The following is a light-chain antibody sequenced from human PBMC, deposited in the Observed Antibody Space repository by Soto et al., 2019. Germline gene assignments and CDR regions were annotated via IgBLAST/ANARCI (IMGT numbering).Light chain of an antibody. CDR3: QQSSSTPWT. J-gene: IGKJ1*01. V-gene: IGKV1-39*01. CDR1: QSISSY. Sequence: DIQMTQSPSSLSASVGDRVTITCRASQSISSYLNWYQQKPGKAPKLLIYAASSLQSGVPSRFSSSGSGTDFTLTISSLQPEDFATYYCQQSSSTPWTFGQGTKVEIK. CDR2: AAS.